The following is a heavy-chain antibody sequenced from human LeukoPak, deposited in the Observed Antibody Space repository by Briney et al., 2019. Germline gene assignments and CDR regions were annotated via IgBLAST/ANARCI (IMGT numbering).Heavy chain of an antibody. J-gene: IGHJ5*02. Sequence: SETLSLTCAVYGGSFSGYYWSWIRQPPGKGLEWIGEINHSGSTNYNPSLKSRATISVDTSKNQFSLKLSSVTAADTAVYYCARGRTGYCSGTSCYTRNWFDPWGQGTLVTVSS. CDR1: GGSFSGYY. D-gene: IGHD2-2*02. CDR2: INHSGST. V-gene: IGHV4-34*01. CDR3: ARGRTGYCSGTSCYTRNWFDP.